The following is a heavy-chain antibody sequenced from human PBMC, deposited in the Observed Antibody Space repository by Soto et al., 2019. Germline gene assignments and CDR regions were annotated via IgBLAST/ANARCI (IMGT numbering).Heavy chain of an antibody. CDR3: AKDHFVFQGENFDY. J-gene: IGHJ4*02. V-gene: IGHV3-23*01. Sequence: GGSLRLSCAASGFTFSSYAMGWVRQAPGKGLEWVSAISGSGGSTYYADSVKGRFTISRDNSKNTLYLQMNSLRAEDTAVYYCAKDHFVFQGENFDYWGQGTLVTVSS. CDR2: ISGSGGST. D-gene: IGHD2-21*01. CDR1: GFTFSSYA.